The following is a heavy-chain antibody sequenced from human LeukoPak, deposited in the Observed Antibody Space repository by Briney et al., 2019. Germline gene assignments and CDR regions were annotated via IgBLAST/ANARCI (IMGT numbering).Heavy chain of an antibody. CDR1: GFTFSSYS. V-gene: IGHV3-21*01. J-gene: IGHJ3*02. CDR2: ISSSSSYI. CDR3: ARVLYYGSGTQPDAFDI. Sequence: GGSLRLSCAASGFTFSSYSMNWVRQAPGKGLEWVSSISSSSSYIYYADSVKGRFTISRDNAKNSLYLQMNSLRAEDTAVYYCARVLYYGSGTQPDAFDIWGQGTMVTVSS. D-gene: IGHD3-10*01.